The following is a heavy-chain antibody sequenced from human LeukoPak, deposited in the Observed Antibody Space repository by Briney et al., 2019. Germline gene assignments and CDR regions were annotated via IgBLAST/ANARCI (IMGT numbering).Heavy chain of an antibody. CDR3: ARFGYYDSSGYSFDY. V-gene: IGHV4-30-2*01. CDR1: GGSISSSGYS. CDR2: TYHSGST. J-gene: IGHJ4*02. D-gene: IGHD3-22*01. Sequence: SETLSLTCAVSGGSISSSGYSWSSIRQPPGKGLEWIGYTYHSGSTYYNPSLKSRVTISVDRSKNQFSLKLSSVTAADTAVYYCARFGYYDSSGYSFDYWGQGTLVTVSS.